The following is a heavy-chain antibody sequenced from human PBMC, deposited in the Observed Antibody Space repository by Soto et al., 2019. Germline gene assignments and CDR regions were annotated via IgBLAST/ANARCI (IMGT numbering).Heavy chain of an antibody. CDR2: ISGYSGST. CDR1: DYTFTRNG. D-gene: IGHD6-19*01. CDR3: ATLYSSGWPRGHLIN. J-gene: IGHJ4*02. V-gene: IGHV1-18*01. Sequence: QVQLVQSGAEVKKPGASVKVSCKASDYTFTRNGISWVRQAPGQGLEWMGWISGYSGSTNYAQKFQGRVTMTTDTPTSTAYMELRSLRSDDTAVYYCATLYSSGWPRGHLINWGQGTLVTVSS.